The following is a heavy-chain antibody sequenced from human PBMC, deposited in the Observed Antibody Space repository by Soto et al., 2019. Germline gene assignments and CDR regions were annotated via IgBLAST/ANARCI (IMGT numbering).Heavy chain of an antibody. CDR2: IYHSGST. J-gene: IGHJ4*02. Sequence: PSETLSLTCAVSGCSISSGGYSWSWIRQPPGKGLEWIGYIYHSGSTYYNPSLKSRVTISVDRSKNQFSLKLSSVTAADTAVYYCARGRNIAALDYWGQGTLVTVSS. V-gene: IGHV4-30-2*01. D-gene: IGHD6-6*01. CDR3: ARGRNIAALDY. CDR1: GCSISSGGYS.